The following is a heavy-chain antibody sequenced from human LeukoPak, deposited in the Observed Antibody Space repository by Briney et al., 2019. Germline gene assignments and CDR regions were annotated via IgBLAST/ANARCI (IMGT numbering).Heavy chain of an antibody. D-gene: IGHD2-21*01. J-gene: IGHJ4*02. CDR3: ARLIGASAFDY. Sequence: PSETLSLTCAVYHGSFSNYYWSWIRQPPGKGLEWIGEINHSGGTNYNPSLKSRVTISEDTSKKQFSLKLGSVTAADTAVYYCARLIGASAFDYWGQGTLVTVSS. V-gene: IGHV4-34*01. CDR2: INHSGGT. CDR1: HGSFSNYY.